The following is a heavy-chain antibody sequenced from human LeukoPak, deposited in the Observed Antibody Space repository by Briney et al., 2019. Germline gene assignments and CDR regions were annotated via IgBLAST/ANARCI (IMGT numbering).Heavy chain of an antibody. CDR2: ISGSGGST. CDR3: QKTAYDILTGYLSEGVFDY. Sequence: PGGSLRLSCAASGFTFSSYGMSLVRQAPGKGLEWGSAISGSGGSTYYADSVKGRFTISRDNSKNTLYLQMNSMRAEDTAVFFRQKTAYDILTGYLSEGVFDYWGQGTLVTVSS. CDR1: GFTFSSYG. J-gene: IGHJ4*02. D-gene: IGHD3-9*01. V-gene: IGHV3-23*01.